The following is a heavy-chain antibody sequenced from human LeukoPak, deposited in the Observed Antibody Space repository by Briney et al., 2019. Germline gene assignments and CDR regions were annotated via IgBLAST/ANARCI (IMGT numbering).Heavy chain of an antibody. V-gene: IGHV3-48*03. J-gene: IGHJ4*02. Sequence: GGSLRLSCGASGFTFSSYEMNWVRQAPGKGLEWVSYISSSGSTIYYSDSVKGRFTISRDNAKNSLYLQMNSLRAEDTAVYYCATGNDFWSGYFFHYWGQGTLVTVSS. CDR1: GFTFSSYE. CDR2: ISSSGSTI. CDR3: ATGNDFWSGYFFHY. D-gene: IGHD3-3*01.